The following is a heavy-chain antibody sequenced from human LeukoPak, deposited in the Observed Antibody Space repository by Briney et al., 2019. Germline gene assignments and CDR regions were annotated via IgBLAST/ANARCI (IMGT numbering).Heavy chain of an antibody. D-gene: IGHD3-10*01. V-gene: IGHV1-8*01. CDR1: GYTFTSYD. CDR2: MNPNSGNT. CDR3: ARGLWFGEFYYYYMDV. Sequence: ASVKVSCKASGYTFTSYDINWVRQATGQALEWMGWMNPNSGNTGYAQKFQGRVTMTRNTSISTAYMELSSLRSEDTAVYYCARGLWFGEFYYYYMDVWGKGTTVTVSS. J-gene: IGHJ6*03.